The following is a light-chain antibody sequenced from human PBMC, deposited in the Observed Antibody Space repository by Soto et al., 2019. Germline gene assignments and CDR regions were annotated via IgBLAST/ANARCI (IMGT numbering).Light chain of an antibody. CDR3: QQYNGYSTWT. J-gene: IGKJ1*01. CDR1: QSISRW. V-gene: IGKV1-5*01. Sequence: DIQMTQSPSTLSASVGDRVTITCRAIQSISRWLAWYQQRPGKAPKVLIFDASILESGVPSRFSGSGSGTEFTLTISSLQPDDFATYYCQQYNGYSTWTFGQGTKVDIK. CDR2: DAS.